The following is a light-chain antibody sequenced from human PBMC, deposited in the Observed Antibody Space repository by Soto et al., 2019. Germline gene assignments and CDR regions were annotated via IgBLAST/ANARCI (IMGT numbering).Light chain of an antibody. V-gene: IGKV3-11*01. Sequence: IVFTQSPATLSLSPWERATLSCRAIHIVSSYLACYQQKPGQSPRLLIYDASNRATSIPARFSGSGSGTDFTLTISSLQPEDVAVYYCQQRSNWPSTFGQGTKLEIK. J-gene: IGKJ2*01. CDR3: QQRSNWPST. CDR2: DAS. CDR1: HIVSSY.